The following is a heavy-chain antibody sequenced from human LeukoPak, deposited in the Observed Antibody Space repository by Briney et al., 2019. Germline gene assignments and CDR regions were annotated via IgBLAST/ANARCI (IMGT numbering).Heavy chain of an antibody. CDR3: ARGDPSRHCSGGSCYSVELWFDY. CDR2: INHSGST. Sequence: SETLSLTCAVYGGSFSGYYWSWVRQSPGKGLEWIGEINHSGSTNYNPSLKSRVTISVDTSKNQFSLKLRSVTAADTAVYYCARGDPSRHCSGGSCYSVELWFDYWGQGTLVTVSS. CDR1: GGSFSGYY. J-gene: IGHJ4*02. V-gene: IGHV4-34*01. D-gene: IGHD2-15*01.